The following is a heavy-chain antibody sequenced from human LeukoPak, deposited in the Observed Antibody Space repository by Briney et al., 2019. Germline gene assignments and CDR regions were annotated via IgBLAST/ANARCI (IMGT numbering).Heavy chain of an antibody. CDR3: ARAWTYYSGMDV. D-gene: IGHD3/OR15-3a*01. J-gene: IGHJ6*02. Sequence: ASVKVSCKASGYTFTSYDINWVRQATGQGLEWMGWMNPNSGNTGYAQKFQGRVTVTKDTSIDTAYMELTSLTSDDTAVYYCARAWTYYSGMDVWGQGTTVTVSS. CDR1: GYTFTSYD. CDR2: MNPNSGNT. V-gene: IGHV1-8*01.